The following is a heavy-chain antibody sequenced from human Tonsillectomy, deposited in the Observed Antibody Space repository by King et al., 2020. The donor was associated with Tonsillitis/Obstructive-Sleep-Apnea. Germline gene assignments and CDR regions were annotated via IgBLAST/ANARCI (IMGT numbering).Heavy chain of an antibody. D-gene: IGHD3-22*01. Sequence: VQLQESGPGLVKPSQTLSLTCTVSGGSISSGGYYWSWIRQHPGEGLEWIGYIYFSGSTYYNPSLKSRVTISVDTSKNQFSLKLSSVTAADTAVYYCARVSPYYYASSGYYDYWGQGTLVTVSS. V-gene: IGHV4-31*03. CDR1: GGSISSGGYY. CDR3: ARVSPYYYASSGYYDY. CDR2: IYFSGST. J-gene: IGHJ4*02.